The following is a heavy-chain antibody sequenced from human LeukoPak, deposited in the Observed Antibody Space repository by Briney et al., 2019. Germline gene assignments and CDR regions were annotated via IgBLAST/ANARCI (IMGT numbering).Heavy chain of an antibody. V-gene: IGHV4-61*02. Sequence: SETLSLTCTVSGYSISSGYYWGWIRRPAGKGLEWIGRIYTSGSTNYNPSLKSRVTISVDTSKNQFSLKLSSVTAADTAVYYCARASVFINYYDSSGYYHDAFDIWGQGTMVTVSS. D-gene: IGHD3-22*01. CDR1: GYSISSGYY. CDR3: ARASVFINYYDSSGYYHDAFDI. J-gene: IGHJ3*02. CDR2: IYTSGST.